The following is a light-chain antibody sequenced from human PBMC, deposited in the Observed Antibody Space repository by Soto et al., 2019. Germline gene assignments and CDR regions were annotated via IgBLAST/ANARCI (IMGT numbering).Light chain of an antibody. CDR3: SSFTSSTTPV. CDR1: SSDVGGYNY. CDR2: DVS. Sequence: QSALTQPASVSGSPVQSITISCTGTSSDVGGYNYVSWYQQHPGKAPKLMIYDVSNRPSGVSNRFSGSKSGNTASLTISGLQAEDEADYYCSSFTSSTTPVFGGGTKVTVL. J-gene: IGLJ2*01. V-gene: IGLV2-14*01.